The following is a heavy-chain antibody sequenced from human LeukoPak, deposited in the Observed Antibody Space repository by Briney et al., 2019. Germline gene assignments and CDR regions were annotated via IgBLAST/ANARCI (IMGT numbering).Heavy chain of an antibody. Sequence: PSETLSLTCAVYGGSFSGYYWSWIRQPPGKGLEWIGEINHSGSTSYNPSLKSRVTISVDTSKNQFSLKLSSVTAADTAVYYCARVPSFGGSYVDFVDYWGQGTLVTVSS. J-gene: IGHJ4*02. D-gene: IGHD1-26*01. CDR1: GGSFSGYY. V-gene: IGHV4-34*01. CDR2: INHSGST. CDR3: ARVPSFGGSYVDFVDY.